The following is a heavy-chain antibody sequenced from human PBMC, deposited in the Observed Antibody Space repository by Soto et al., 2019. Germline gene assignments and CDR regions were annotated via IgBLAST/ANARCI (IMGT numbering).Heavy chain of an antibody. Sequence: QVQLVESGGGVVQPGRSLRLSCAASGFAFSGYGMHWVRQAPGKGLEWVAVIWYDGSNKYYADSVKGRFTISRDNSKNTLDLLMNSLRVEDSAVYYCARDAATGHYPAPIYYFDYWGQGRLVTVSS. CDR2: IWYDGSNK. CDR3: ARDAATGHYPAPIYYFDY. V-gene: IGHV3-33*01. D-gene: IGHD2-8*02. J-gene: IGHJ4*02. CDR1: GFAFSGYG.